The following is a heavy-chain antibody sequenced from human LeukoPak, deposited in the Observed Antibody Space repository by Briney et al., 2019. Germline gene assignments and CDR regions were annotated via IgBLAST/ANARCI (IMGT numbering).Heavy chain of an antibody. CDR1: GGTFSSYA. J-gene: IGHJ4*02. Sequence: SVKVSCTASGGTFSSYAIGWVRQAPGQGLEWMGGIIPIFGTANYAQQLQGRVTITADEAPSTPYMELSSLRSEDTAVYYCARETYGSGSLSWGQGTLVTVSS. V-gene: IGHV1-69*13. D-gene: IGHD3-10*01. CDR2: IIPIFGTA. CDR3: ARETYGSGSLS.